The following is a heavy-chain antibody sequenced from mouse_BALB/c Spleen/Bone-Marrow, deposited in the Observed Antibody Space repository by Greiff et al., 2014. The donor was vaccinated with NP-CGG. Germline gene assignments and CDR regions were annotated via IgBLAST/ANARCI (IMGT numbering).Heavy chain of an antibody. J-gene: IGHJ1*01. D-gene: IGHD2-14*01. V-gene: IGHV1S130*01. CDR2: IHPNSGNT. Sequence: QVQLQQSGSVLVRPGASVKLSCKASVYTFTSSWMHWAKQRPGQGLEWIGDIHPNSGNTNYNEKFRGKATLTVDTSSNPAYVDLSSLTSEDSAVYYCARSYRFWYFDVWGAGTTVTVSS. CDR3: ARSYRFWYFDV. CDR1: VYTFTSSW.